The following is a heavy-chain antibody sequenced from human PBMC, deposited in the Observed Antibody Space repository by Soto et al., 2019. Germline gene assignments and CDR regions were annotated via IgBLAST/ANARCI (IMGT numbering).Heavy chain of an antibody. CDR2: IYSGGST. V-gene: IGHV3-53*01. D-gene: IGHD5-18*01. J-gene: IGHJ4*02. Sequence: GGSLRLSCAASGFTVSSNYMSWVRQAPGKGLEWVSVIYSGGSTYYADSVKGRFTISRDNSKNTLYLQMNSLRAEDTAVYYCASHMSYGSGVIDYWGQGTLVTAPQ. CDR3: ASHMSYGSGVIDY. CDR1: GFTVSSNY.